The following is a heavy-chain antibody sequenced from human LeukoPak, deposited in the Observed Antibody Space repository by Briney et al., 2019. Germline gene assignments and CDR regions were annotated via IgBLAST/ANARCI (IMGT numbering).Heavy chain of an antibody. Sequence: PGGSLRLSCAASGFTFGIYAMSWVRQAPGKGLEWVSGVSGNSGSTYYADSVKGRFTISRDNSKNTLYLQMNSLRAEDTAVYYCAREYSSGWYSYYYYYMDVWGKGTTVTVSS. V-gene: IGHV3-23*01. CDR2: VSGNSGST. CDR3: AREYSSGWYSYYYYYMDV. D-gene: IGHD6-19*01. CDR1: GFTFGIYA. J-gene: IGHJ6*03.